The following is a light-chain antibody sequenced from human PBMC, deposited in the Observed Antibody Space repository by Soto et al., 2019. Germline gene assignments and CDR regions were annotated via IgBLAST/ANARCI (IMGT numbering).Light chain of an antibody. CDR3: QSYDSSLRGSWV. Sequence: QSVLTQPPSVSGAPGQRVTISCTGSSSNIGAGYDVHWYQQLPGTAPKLLIYGNSNRPSGVPDRFSGSKSGTSASLAITGLQAKDEADYYCQSYDSSLRGSWVFGGGTKVTVL. CDR2: GNS. CDR1: SSNIGAGYD. V-gene: IGLV1-40*01. J-gene: IGLJ2*01.